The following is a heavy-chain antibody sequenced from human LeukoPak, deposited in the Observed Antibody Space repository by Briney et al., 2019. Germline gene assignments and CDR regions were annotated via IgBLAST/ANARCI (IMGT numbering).Heavy chain of an antibody. J-gene: IGHJ5*02. CDR3: ARPNYDYVWGSYPDSCWFDP. CDR1: GGSISSYY. Sequence: SETLSLTCTVSGGSISSYYWSWIRQPPGKGLEWIGYIYYSGSTNYNPSLKSQVTISVDTSKNQFSLKLSSVTAADTAVYYCARPNYDYVWGSYPDSCWFDPWGQGTLVTVSS. CDR2: IYYSGST. V-gene: IGHV4-59*08. D-gene: IGHD3-16*01.